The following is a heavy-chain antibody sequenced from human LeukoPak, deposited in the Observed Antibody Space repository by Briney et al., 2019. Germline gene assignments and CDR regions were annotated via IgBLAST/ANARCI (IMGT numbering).Heavy chain of an antibody. CDR2: IGGRGGST. CDR1: GFRFSDFT. CDR3: APDSSGS. Sequence: QPGGSLRLSCAASGFRFSDFTMTWVRQAPGKGPEWVSAIGGRGGSTYYADSLGGRFTISRDNSKDMVYLQMNSLKVEDTAVYYCAPDSSGSWGQGTLVTVSS. D-gene: IGHD3-22*01. V-gene: IGHV3-23*01. J-gene: IGHJ4*02.